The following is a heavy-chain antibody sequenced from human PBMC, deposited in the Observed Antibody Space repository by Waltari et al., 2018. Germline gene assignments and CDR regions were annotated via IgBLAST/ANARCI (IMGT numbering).Heavy chain of an antibody. J-gene: IGHJ4*02. CDR1: GFPVSSHY. D-gene: IGHD3-22*01. CDR2: IYSGGST. V-gene: IGHV3-53*02. CDR3: ARSGYYYDSSGYYLDY. Sequence: EVQLVETGGGLIQPGGSLRLSCAAYGFPVSSHYMSWVRQAPGKGLEWVSVIYSGGSTYYADSVKGRFTISRDNSTNTLYLQMNSLRAEDTAVYYCARSGYYYDSSGYYLDYWGQGTLVTVSS.